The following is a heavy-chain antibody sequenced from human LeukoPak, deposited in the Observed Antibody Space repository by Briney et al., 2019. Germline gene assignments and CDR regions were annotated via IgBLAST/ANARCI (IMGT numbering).Heavy chain of an antibody. Sequence: PSQTLSLTCTVSGGSISSGGYYWSWIRQHPGKGLEWIGYIYYSGSTYYNPSLKSRLTISVDTSKNHFSLKVNSVTVADTAVYYCARQMGYCSTSSCYTSDYFDSWGQGALVTVSS. D-gene: IGHD2-2*01. V-gene: IGHV4-31*03. CDR1: GGSISSGGYY. CDR2: IYYSGST. CDR3: ARQMGYCSTSSCYTSDYFDS. J-gene: IGHJ4*02.